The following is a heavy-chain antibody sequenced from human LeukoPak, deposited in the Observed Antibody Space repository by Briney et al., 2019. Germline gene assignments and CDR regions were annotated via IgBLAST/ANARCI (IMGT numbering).Heavy chain of an antibody. CDR1: GDSVSSISAV. CDR2: TYYRSKWYN. V-gene: IGHV6-1*01. D-gene: IGHD3-3*01. CDR3: ARETSFRYYDFWSGWDY. J-gene: IGHJ4*02. Sequence: SQTLSLTCAISGDSVSSISAVWNWIRQSPSRGLEWLGRTYYRSKWYNDYAVSVKSRITINPDTSKNQFSLQLNSVTPEDTAVYYCARETSFRYYDFWSGWDYWGQGTLVTVSS.